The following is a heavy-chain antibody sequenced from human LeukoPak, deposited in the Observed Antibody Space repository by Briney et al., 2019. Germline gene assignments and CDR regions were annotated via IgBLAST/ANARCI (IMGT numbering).Heavy chain of an antibody. Sequence: GGPLRLSCAASGFTFSSYAMSWVRQAPGKGLEWVSAISGSGGSTYYADSVKGRFTISGDNSKNTLYLQMNSLRAEDTAVYYCAKAGGGYDLYYYFYYGMDVWGQGTTVTVSS. CDR2: ISGSGGST. CDR3: AKAGGGYDLYYYFYYGMDV. CDR1: GFTFSSYA. J-gene: IGHJ6*02. V-gene: IGHV3-23*01. D-gene: IGHD5-12*01.